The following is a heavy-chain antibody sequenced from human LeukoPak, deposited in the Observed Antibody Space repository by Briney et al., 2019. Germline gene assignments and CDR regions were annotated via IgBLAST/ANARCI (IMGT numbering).Heavy chain of an antibody. CDR2: TYYRSKWFN. CDR1: GDSVSNIIAA. J-gene: IGHJ3*02. CDR3: AREDRDAFDI. Sequence: SQTLSLTCAISGDSVSNIIAAWNWIRQSPSRGLEWLGRTYYRSKWFNDYAVSVKRRITINPDTSKNQFSLQLNSVTPEDTAVYYCAREDRDAFDIWGQGTMVTVSS. V-gene: IGHV6-1*01.